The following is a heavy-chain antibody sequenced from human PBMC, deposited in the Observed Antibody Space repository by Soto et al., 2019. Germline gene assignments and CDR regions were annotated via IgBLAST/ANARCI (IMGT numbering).Heavy chain of an antibody. J-gene: IGHJ5*02. CDR2: IYYSGST. CDR3: ANLAPFYYDSSGYYYGWFDP. CDR1: GGSISSGDHY. V-gene: IGHV4-30-4*01. Sequence: QVQLQESGPGLVKPSQTLSLTCTVSGGSISSGDHYWSWIRQPPGKGLEWIGYIYYSGSTYYSPSLKSRLTISVDTSKNQFSLKSSSVTAADTAVYYCANLAPFYYDSSGYYYGWFDPWGQGTLVTVSS. D-gene: IGHD3-22*01.